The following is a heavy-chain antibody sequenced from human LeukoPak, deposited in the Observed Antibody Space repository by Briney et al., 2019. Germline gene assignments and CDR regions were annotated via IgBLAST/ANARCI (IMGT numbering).Heavy chain of an antibody. Sequence: GGSLRLSCAASGFTFSSYWMSWVRQAPGKGLEWVANIKQDGNEKYYVDSVKGRFTISRDNAKNSLYLQMNSLRAEDTAVYYCAREWSSGLQSHDYWGQGTLVTVSS. V-gene: IGHV3-7*01. CDR3: AREWSSGLQSHDY. CDR1: GFTFSSYW. CDR2: IKQDGNEK. J-gene: IGHJ4*02. D-gene: IGHD6-19*01.